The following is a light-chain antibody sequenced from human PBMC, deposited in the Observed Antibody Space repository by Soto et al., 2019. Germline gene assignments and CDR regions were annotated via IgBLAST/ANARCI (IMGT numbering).Light chain of an antibody. CDR2: DVS. CDR3: SSYTSSSLYV. Sequence: QSALTQPASVSGSPGQSITISCTGTSSDVGGYNYVYWYQQHPGIAPKLMIYDVSNRPSGVSNRFSGSKSGNTASLTISGLQAEDEADYYCSSYTSSSLYVFGTGTKVTVL. V-gene: IGLV2-14*01. CDR1: SSDVGGYNY. J-gene: IGLJ1*01.